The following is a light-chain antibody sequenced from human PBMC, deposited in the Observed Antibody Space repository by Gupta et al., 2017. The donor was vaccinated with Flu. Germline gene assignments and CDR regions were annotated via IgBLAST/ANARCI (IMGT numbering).Light chain of an antibody. CDR1: QSALYSYNNKNY. V-gene: IGKV4-1*01. J-gene: IGKJ2*01. Sequence: DIVMTQSPDSLALSLCERGPINSKFSQSALYSYNNKNYLVWYQQKPGQPPKLLIYWASTRESGVPDRFSGSGSGTDFTLTISRLQAEDVAVYYCKQYYLTPYTFGQGTNLEIK. CDR2: WAS. CDR3: KQYYLTPYT.